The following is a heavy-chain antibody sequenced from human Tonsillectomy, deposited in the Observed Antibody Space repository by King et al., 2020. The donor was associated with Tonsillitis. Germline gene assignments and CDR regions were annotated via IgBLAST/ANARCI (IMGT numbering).Heavy chain of an antibody. V-gene: IGHV4-59*01. CDR1: GGYISSYY. CDR3: AREIDYGDPMPGY. J-gene: IGHJ4*02. Sequence: QLQESGPGLVKPSETLSLTCTVSGGYISSYYWSWIRQPPGKGLEWIGYIYYSGSTNYNPSLKSRVTISVDTSKNQFSLKLSSVTAADTAVYYCAREIDYGDPMPGYWGQGTLVTVSS. CDR2: IYYSGST. D-gene: IGHD4-17*01.